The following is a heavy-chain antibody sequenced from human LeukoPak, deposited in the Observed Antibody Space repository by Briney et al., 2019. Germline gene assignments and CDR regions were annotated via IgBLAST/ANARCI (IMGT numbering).Heavy chain of an antibody. Sequence: GGSLRLSCAASGFTFSSYGMSWVRQAPGKGLEWVARISDDGTNKYYVDSVKGRVTISRDNSKNTLFLQVNSLRAEDTAVYYCAKDSSSSNYYYSMDVWGQGTTVTVSS. CDR1: GFTFSSYG. CDR2: ISDDGTNK. D-gene: IGHD6-6*01. CDR3: AKDSSSSNYYYSMDV. V-gene: IGHV3-30*18. J-gene: IGHJ6*02.